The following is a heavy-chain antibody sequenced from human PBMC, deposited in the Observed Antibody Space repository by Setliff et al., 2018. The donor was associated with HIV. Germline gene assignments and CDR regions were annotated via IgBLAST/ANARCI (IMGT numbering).Heavy chain of an antibody. V-gene: IGHV4-31*03. Sequence: SETLSLTCTVSGGSIMSDGYYWNWIRQRPGKGLEWIGYIYNRGYTYYDPSLKSRVTTSIDTSQNQSSLRLSSVTVADTAVYYCAGMFFYGSGSKSDFDYWGQGTQVTVPQ. CDR3: AGMFFYGSGSKSDFDY. J-gene: IGHJ4*02. CDR2: IYNRGYT. CDR1: GGSIMSDGYY. D-gene: IGHD3-10*01.